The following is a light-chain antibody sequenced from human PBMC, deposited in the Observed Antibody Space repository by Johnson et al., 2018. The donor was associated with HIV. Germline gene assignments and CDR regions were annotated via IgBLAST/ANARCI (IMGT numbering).Light chain of an antibody. CDR2: DNN. Sequence: QSVLTQPPSVSAAPGQKVTISCSGSSSDMGHYAVSWYQQLPGTAPKLLIFDNNKRPSGIPDRFSGSKSGTSATLGITGLQTGDEADYYCGTWDSSLSAYVFGTGTKVTV. J-gene: IGLJ1*01. CDR3: GTWDSSLSAYV. V-gene: IGLV1-51*01. CDR1: SSDMGHYA.